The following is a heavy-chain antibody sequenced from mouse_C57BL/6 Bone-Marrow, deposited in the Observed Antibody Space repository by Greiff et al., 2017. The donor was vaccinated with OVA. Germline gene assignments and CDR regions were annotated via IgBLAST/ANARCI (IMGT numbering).Heavy chain of an antibody. V-gene: IGHV7-3*01. CDR1: GFTFTDYY. J-gene: IGHJ1*03. CDR2: IRNKANGYTT. Sequence: EVQLVESGGGLVQPGGSLSLSCAASGFTFTDYYMSWVRQPPGKALEWLGFIRNKANGYTTEYSASVKGRFTISRDNSQSILYLQMNALSAEDSATYYCARYYCYWYFDVWGTGTTVTVSS. CDR3: ARYYCYWYFDV.